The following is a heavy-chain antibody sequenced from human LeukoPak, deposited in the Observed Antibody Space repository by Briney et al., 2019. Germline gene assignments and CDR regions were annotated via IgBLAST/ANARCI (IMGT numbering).Heavy chain of an antibody. CDR1: GGSISSSSYY. V-gene: IGHV4-39*07. CDR3: ARVVGIPPGHFDY. D-gene: IGHD1-1*01. J-gene: IGHJ4*02. Sequence: PSETLSLTCTVSGGSISSSSYYWGWIRQPPGKGLEWIGSTYYSGSTYYNPSLKSRVTISVDTSKNQFSLKLSSVTAADTAVYYCARVVGIPPGHFDYWGQGTQVTVSS. CDR2: TYYSGST.